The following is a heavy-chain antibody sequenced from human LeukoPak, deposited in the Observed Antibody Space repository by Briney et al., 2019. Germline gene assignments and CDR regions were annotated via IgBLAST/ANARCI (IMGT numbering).Heavy chain of an antibody. V-gene: IGHV3-30*18. CDR1: GFTFSYYG. CDR2: ISFDGINK. J-gene: IGHJ4*02. CDR3: AKDRRALRVFDF. Sequence: PGGSLRLSCAASGFTFSYYGMFWIRQAPGKGLEWVAMISFDGINKYYGDSVKGRFTISRDNSKSTLYLQMNSLRAEDTAVYYCAKDRRALRVFDFWGQGALVTVSS.